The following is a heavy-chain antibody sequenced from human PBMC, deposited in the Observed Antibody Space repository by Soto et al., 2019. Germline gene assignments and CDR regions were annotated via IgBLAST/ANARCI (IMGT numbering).Heavy chain of an antibody. CDR1: GYSFTSYW. CDR3: AIRVPYPFGGVISYGMDV. V-gene: IGHV5-51*01. CDR2: IYPGDSDT. J-gene: IGHJ6*02. D-gene: IGHD3-16*02. Sequence: GESLKISCKGSGYSFTSYWIGWVRQMPGKGLEWMGIIYPGDSDTRYSPSFQGQVTISADKSISTAYLQWSSLKASDTAMYYCAIRVPYPFGGVISYGMDVWGQGTTVTVSS.